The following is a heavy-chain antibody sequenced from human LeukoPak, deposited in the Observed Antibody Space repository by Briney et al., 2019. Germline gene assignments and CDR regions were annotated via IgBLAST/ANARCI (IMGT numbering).Heavy chain of an antibody. V-gene: IGHV3-23*01. Sequence: GGSLRLSCAASGFTVSSNYMSWVRQAPGKGLEWVSAISGSGGSTYYADSVKGRFTISRDNSKNTLYLQMNSLRAEDTAVYYCAKGLGGSSNYYYYYMDVWGKGTTVTISS. CDR1: GFTVSSNY. CDR2: ISGSGGST. J-gene: IGHJ6*03. CDR3: AKGLGGSSNYYYYYMDV. D-gene: IGHD3-16*01.